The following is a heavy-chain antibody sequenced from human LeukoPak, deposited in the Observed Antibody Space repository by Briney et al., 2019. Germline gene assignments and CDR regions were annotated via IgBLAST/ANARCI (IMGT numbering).Heavy chain of an antibody. CDR2: ISGSGGST. V-gene: IGHV3-23*01. Sequence: PGGSLRLSCAASRFTFSSYAMSWVRKAPGKGLEWVSAISGSGGSTYYADSVKGRFTISRDNSKNTLYLQMNSLRAEDTAVYYCAKGSTAMIYYYDCYLDVWGKGNTVTVSS. J-gene: IGHJ6*03. CDR3: AKGSTAMIYYYDCYLDV. CDR1: RFTFSSYA. D-gene: IGHD3-22*01.